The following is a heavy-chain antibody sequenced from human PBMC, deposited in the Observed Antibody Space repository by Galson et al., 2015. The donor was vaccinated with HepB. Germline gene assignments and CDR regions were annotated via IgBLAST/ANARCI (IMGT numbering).Heavy chain of an antibody. CDR2: ISSSSSYI. J-gene: IGHJ4*02. V-gene: IGHV3-21*01. Sequence: SLRLSCAASGFTFSSYSMNWVRQAPGKGLEWVSSISSSSSYIYYADSVKGRFTISRDNAKNSLYLQMNSLRAEDTAVYYCARDPSIPPTYLGAFFDYWGQGTLVTVSS. CDR1: GFTFSSYS. D-gene: IGHD1-26*01. CDR3: ARDPSIPPTYLGAFFDY.